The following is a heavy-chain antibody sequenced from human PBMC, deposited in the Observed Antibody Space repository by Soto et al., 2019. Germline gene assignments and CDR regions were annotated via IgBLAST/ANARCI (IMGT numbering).Heavy chain of an antibody. D-gene: IGHD2-15*01. CDR3: AVDIEGMGMGDYAFDY. J-gene: IGHJ4*02. V-gene: IGHV3-66*01. CDR2: IYADGTT. CDR1: GFTVSSNY. Sequence: EVQLVDSGGGLVRTGGSLRLSCAASGFTVSSNYISWVRQAPGKGLEWVSVIYADGTTYYADSVKDRFTISRDISKNTVSLQMSRLLAVDTAVAYGAVDIEGMGMGDYAFDYWGQGALVTVSS.